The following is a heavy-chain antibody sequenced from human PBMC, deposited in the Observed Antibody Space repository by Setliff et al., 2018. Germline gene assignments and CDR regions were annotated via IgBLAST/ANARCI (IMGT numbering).Heavy chain of an antibody. Sequence: SETLSLTCTVSDGSLSTYYWSWIRQPPGKGLEFIGYVYYSGTANYSPSLRSRLTISVDTSKNQFSLKLRSVTAADTAVYYCARDRSYYASGSFTKWFDYWGQGALVTVSS. D-gene: IGHD3-10*01. CDR3: ARDRSYYASGSFTKWFDY. CDR2: VYYSGTA. J-gene: IGHJ4*02. V-gene: IGHV4-59*01. CDR1: DGSLSTYY.